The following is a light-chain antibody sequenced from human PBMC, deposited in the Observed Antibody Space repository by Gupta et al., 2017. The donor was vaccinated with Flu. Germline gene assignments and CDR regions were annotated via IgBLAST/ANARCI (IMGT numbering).Light chain of an antibody. CDR2: ENN. CDR3: AKWDRSLNAGV. J-gene: IGLJ3*02. CDR1: SSNIGNNY. V-gene: IGLV1-51*02. Sequence: QSVLTQPPSVSAAPGQKVTISCSGSSSNIGNNYVSWYQQFPGTAPKLLIDENNERPSGIPDRFSGSKSGTSATLGINGLQTGDEAEYDCAKWDRSLNAGVLGGGTKVTVL.